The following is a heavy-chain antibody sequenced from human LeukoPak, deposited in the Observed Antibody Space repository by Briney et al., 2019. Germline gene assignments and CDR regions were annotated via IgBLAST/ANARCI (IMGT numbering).Heavy chain of an antibody. V-gene: IGHV3-30*01. CDR2: ISYDGSNK. CDR1: GFTFSSYA. D-gene: IGHD2-15*01. CDR3: ARDPRGRCSGGSCYRGSYYYYYMDV. Sequence: PGRSLRLSCAASGFTFSSYAMHWVRQAPSKGLEWVAVISYDGSNKYYADSVKGRFTISRDNSKNTLYLQINSLRAEDTAVYYCARDPRGRCSGGSCYRGSYYYYYMDVWGKGTTVTVSS. J-gene: IGHJ6*03.